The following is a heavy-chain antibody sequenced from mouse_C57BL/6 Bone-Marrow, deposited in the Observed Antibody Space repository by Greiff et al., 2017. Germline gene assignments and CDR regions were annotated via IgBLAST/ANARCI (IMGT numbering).Heavy chain of an antibody. J-gene: IGHJ4*01. D-gene: IGHD3-1*01. CDR3: ARDREDYAMDY. V-gene: IGHV5-16*01. CDR1: GFTFSDYY. Sequence: EVKLMESEGGLVQPGSSMKLSCTASGFTFSDYYMAWVRQVPEKGLEWVANINYDGSSTYYLDSLKSRFIISRDNAENILYLQMSSLKSEDTATYYCARDREDYAMDYWGQGTSVTVSS. CDR2: INYDGSST.